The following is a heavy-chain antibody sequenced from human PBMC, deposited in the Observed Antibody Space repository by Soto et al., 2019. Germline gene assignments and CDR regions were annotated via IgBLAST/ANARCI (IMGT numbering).Heavy chain of an antibody. CDR2: SNHSGNT. Sequence: SETLSLTSADFGGSISGYYWSWIRQPPWDGLEWIGESNHSGNTNYNPYHKSRVNIKIDTSKNQFPLKLSSVTAADTAVYYCARVSGIYYYGMDVWGQGTTVT. V-gene: IGHV4-34*01. D-gene: IGHD3-10*01. CDR1: GGSISGYY. CDR3: ARVSGIYYYGMDV. J-gene: IGHJ6*02.